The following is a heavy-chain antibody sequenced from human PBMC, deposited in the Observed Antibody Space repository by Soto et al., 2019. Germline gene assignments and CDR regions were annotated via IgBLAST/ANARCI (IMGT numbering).Heavy chain of an antibody. D-gene: IGHD2-15*01. CDR3: ARDPAPGWSLRSTWFDP. Sequence: QVQLVQSGAEVKKPGSSVKVSCKASGGTFSSYAISWVRQAPGQGLEWMGGIIPIFGTANYAQKFQGRVTITADESTSTAYMELSSLRSEDTAVYYCARDPAPGWSLRSTWFDPWGQGTLVTVSS. CDR1: GGTFSSYA. V-gene: IGHV1-69*01. J-gene: IGHJ5*02. CDR2: IIPIFGTA.